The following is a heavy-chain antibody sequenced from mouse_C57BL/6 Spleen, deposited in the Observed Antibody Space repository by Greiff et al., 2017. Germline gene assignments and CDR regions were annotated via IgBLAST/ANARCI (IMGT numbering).Heavy chain of an antibody. D-gene: IGHD1-1*01. Sequence: VQLQQPGAELVKPGASVKMSCKASGYTFTSYWITWVKQRPGQGLEWIGDIYPGSGSTHYNEKFKSKATLTVDTSSSTAYMQLSSLTSEDSAVYYCARTDYYGSSEGDYWGQGTTLTVSS. CDR1: GYTFTSYW. V-gene: IGHV1-55*01. CDR3: ARTDYYGSSEGDY. J-gene: IGHJ2*01. CDR2: IYPGSGST.